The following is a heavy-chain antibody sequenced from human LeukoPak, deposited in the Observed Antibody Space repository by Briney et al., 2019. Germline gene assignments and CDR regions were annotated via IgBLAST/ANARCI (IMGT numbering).Heavy chain of an antibody. D-gene: IGHD6-13*01. Sequence: GRSLRPSCAASGFTFSSYAMSWVRQAPGKGLEWVSAISGSGGSTYYADSVKGRFTISRDNSKNTLYLQMNSLRAEDTAVYYCAKVIAAAAKTGYNWFDPWGQGTLVTVSS. V-gene: IGHV3-23*01. CDR3: AKVIAAAAKTGYNWFDP. J-gene: IGHJ5*02. CDR1: GFTFSSYA. CDR2: ISGSGGST.